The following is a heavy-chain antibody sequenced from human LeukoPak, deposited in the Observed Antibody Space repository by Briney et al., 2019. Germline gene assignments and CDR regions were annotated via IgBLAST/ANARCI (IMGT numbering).Heavy chain of an antibody. V-gene: IGHV3-74*01. CDR3: ARDLYGGYLDY. CDR2: INSDVSST. D-gene: IGHD4-23*01. J-gene: IGHJ4*01. CDR1: VFTFSSYW. Sequence: PGRSLRLSCAASVFTFSSYWMHWVRQAPGKGLVWVSRINSDVSSTSYADSVKGRFTISRDNAKNTLYLQMNSLRAEDTAVYYCARDLYGGYLDYWGQGTLVTVSS.